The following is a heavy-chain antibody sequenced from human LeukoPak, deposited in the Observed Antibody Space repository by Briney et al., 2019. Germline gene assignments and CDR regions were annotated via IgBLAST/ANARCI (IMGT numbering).Heavy chain of an antibody. CDR3: ARSYCSNINCYPYYFDF. CDR1: GGSISSYY. D-gene: IGHD2-2*01. CDR2: IYYTGST. Sequence: SETLSLTCTVSGGSISSYYWSWIRQPPGKGPEWIGFIYYTGSTNYNPSLESRVTISVDTSKNHFSLKLSSVTAADTAVYYCARSYCSNINCYPYYFDFWGQGALVTVSS. J-gene: IGHJ4*02. V-gene: IGHV4-59*01.